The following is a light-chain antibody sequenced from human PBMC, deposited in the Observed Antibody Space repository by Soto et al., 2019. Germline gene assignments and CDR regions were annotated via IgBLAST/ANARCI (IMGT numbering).Light chain of an antibody. J-gene: IGKJ4*01. Sequence: EIVLTQSPATLSVSPGERATLSCRASQNVSRFLAWYQRRPGQAPSLVIYDTSKRASDTPARFSGSVSGTDFTLTIRSLEPEDVAVYYGQQRSNWPPLTFGGGTKVEI. CDR2: DTS. V-gene: IGKV3-11*01. CDR3: QQRSNWPPLT. CDR1: QNVSRF.